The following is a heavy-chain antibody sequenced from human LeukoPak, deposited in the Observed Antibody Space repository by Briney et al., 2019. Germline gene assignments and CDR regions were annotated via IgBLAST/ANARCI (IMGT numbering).Heavy chain of an antibody. V-gene: IGHV1-2*02. Sequence: ASVKVSCKASGYTFTGYYMHWVRQAPGQGLEWMGWINPNSGGTNYAQKFQGRVTMTRDTSISTAYMELSRLRSDDTAVYYCARSLDSSGYYSDYWGQGTLVTVSS. J-gene: IGHJ4*02. CDR1: GYTFTGYY. CDR2: INPNSGGT. CDR3: ARSLDSSGYYSDY. D-gene: IGHD3-22*01.